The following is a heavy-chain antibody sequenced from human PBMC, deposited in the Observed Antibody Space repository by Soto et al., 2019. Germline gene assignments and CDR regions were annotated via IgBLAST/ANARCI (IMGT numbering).Heavy chain of an antibody. Sequence: QVQLMESGGGVVQPGRSLRLSCTASGFIFSNHAMHWVRQAPGKGLEWVAVILFDGSETNYAESVKGRFTISRENLKNTLYLEMNSLRVDDTAVYYCARDPEDSGDESGWHWFDPWGQGTLVTVSS. CDR1: GFIFSNHA. J-gene: IGHJ5*02. V-gene: IGHV3-33*01. D-gene: IGHD6-19*01. CDR2: ILFDGSET. CDR3: ARDPEDSGDESGWHWFDP.